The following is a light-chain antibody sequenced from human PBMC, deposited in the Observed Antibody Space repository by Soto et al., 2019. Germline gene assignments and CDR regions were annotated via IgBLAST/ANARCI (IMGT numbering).Light chain of an antibody. CDR2: DAS. CDR1: QSVSSY. Sequence: EIVLTQSPATLSLSPGERATLSCRASQSVSSYFAWYQQKPGQAPRLLIHDASNRATGIPARFSGSGSGTDFTLSIGSLEPEDFALYFYRQRSSWPRGTFGQGTKLEIK. J-gene: IGKJ2*02. V-gene: IGKV3-11*01. CDR3: RQRSSWPRGT.